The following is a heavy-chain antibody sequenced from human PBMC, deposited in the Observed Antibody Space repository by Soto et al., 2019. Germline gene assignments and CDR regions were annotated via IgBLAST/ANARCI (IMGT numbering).Heavy chain of an antibody. CDR2: IYYSGST. J-gene: IGHJ5*02. D-gene: IGHD4-17*01. CDR3: AREITADYGDYVEEEQNTSNWFDH. CDR1: GGSISSGGYY. V-gene: IGHV4-31*03. Sequence: QVQLQESGPGLVKPSQTLSLTCTVSGGSISSGGYYWSWIRQHPGKGLEWIGYIYYSGSTYYNPSLKSRVTISVDTSKNQFSLKLSSVTAADTAVYYCAREITADYGDYVEEEQNTSNWFDHWGQGTLVTVSS.